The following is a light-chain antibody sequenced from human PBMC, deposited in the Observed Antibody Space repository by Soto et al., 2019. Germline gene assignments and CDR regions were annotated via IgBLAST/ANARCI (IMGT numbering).Light chain of an antibody. CDR3: QQSYTSPPCT. V-gene: IGKV1-39*01. J-gene: IGKJ1*01. CDR2: RAS. CDR1: QIISTY. Sequence: DIQMTQSPSSLSASVGDRVTISCRASQIISTYLNWYQQKPGTAPRLLISRASSVKSGVPPRFSGSGSGSDYSLTISSLRPEDIATDFCQQSYTSPPCTCGHGTEVEVK.